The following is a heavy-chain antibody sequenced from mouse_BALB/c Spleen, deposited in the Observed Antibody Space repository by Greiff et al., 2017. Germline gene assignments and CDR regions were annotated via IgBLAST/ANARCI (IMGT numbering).Heavy chain of an antibody. CDR1: GYSFTSYY. J-gene: IGHJ4*01. CDR2: IDPFNGGT. Sequence: VQLQQSGPELMKPGASVKISCKASGYSFTSYYMHWVKQSHGKSLEWIGYIDPFNGGTSYNQKFKGKATLTVDKSSSTAYMHLSSLTSEDSAVYYCNLHYYGSYAMDYWGQGTSVTVSS. D-gene: IGHD1-2*01. V-gene: IGHV1S135*01. CDR3: NLHYYGSYAMDY.